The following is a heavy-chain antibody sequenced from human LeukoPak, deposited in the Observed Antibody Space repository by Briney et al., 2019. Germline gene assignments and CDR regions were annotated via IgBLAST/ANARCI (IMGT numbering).Heavy chain of an antibody. CDR2: ISFGGKNK. CDR1: GFTFSAYA. V-gene: IGHV3-30*04. D-gene: IGHD1-26*01. J-gene: IGHJ4*02. Sequence: HPGRSLRLSCAASGFTFSAYAIHWVRQAPGKGLEWVAVISFGGKNKFYADSVKGRFTISRDNSKDTLSLQINSLRTEDTAVYYCEGDSVGIRYWGQGTLVTVSS. CDR3: EGDSVGIRY.